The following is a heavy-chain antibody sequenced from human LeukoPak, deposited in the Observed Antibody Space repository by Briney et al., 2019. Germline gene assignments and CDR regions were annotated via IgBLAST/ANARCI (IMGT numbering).Heavy chain of an antibody. CDR3: ARDGYFDWLLPGGNWFDP. J-gene: IGHJ5*02. D-gene: IGHD3-9*01. CDR1: GYTFTSYG. V-gene: IGHV1-18*01. Sequence: ASLKVSCTASGYTFTSYGISWVRQAPGQGLEWMGWISAYNGNTNYAQKLQGRVTMTTDTSTSTAYMELRSLRSDDTAVYYCARDGYFDWLLPGGNWFDPWGQGTLVTVSS. CDR2: ISAYNGNT.